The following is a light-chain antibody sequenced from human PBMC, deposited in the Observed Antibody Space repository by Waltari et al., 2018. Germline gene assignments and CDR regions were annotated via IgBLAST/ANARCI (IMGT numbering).Light chain of an antibody. V-gene: IGLV5-45*02. CDR1: SGINVANYR. CDR3: MIWHSSTRV. J-gene: IGLJ3*02. CDR2: YKSESDK. Sequence: QAVLTQPSSLSASPGASASLTCTLRSGINVANYRIHWYQQKPGSPPQYLLGYKSESDKQQGFGGPSRFSGSKDASANSGILLMSGLQSEDEADYYCMIWHSSTRVFGGGTKLTVL.